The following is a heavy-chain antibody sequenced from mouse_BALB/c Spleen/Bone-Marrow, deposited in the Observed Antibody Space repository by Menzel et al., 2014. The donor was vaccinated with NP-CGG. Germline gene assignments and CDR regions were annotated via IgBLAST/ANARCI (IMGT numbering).Heavy chain of an antibody. CDR2: IVPANGNT. V-gene: IGHV14-3*02. J-gene: IGHJ3*01. D-gene: IGHD1-1*01. CDR3: AFYYYGSSLFAY. CDR1: GFNIKDTY. Sequence: VQLQQSGAEPVKPGASVKLSCTASGFNIKDTYMHWVKQRPEQGLEWIGRIVPANGNTKYDPKFQGKATITADTSSNTPYLQISSLTSEDTAVYYCAFYYYGSSLFAYWGQGTLVTVSA.